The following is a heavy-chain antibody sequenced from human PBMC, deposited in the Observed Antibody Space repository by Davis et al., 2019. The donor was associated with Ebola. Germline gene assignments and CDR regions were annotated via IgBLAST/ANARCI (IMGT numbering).Heavy chain of an antibody. CDR2: INASNGNT. J-gene: IGHJ5*02. CDR3: ARDGGMVAATGWFDP. V-gene: IGHV1-18*01. D-gene: IGHD2-15*01. CDR1: GYTFTSYG. Sequence: ASVKVSCKASGYTFTSYGISWVRQAPGQGLEWMGWINASNGNTKYSQKLQGRVTMTTDTSTSTAYMELRSLRSDDTAVYYCARDGGMVAATGWFDPWGQGTLVTVSS.